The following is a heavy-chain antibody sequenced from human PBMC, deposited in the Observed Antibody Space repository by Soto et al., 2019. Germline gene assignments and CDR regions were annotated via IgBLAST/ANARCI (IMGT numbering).Heavy chain of an antibody. CDR3: AKGSRGITGRTYYYGMDV. CDR2: ISGSGGST. CDR1: GFTFSSYG. V-gene: IGHV3-23*01. Sequence: GGSLRLSCAASGFTFSSYGMSWVRQAPGKGLEWVSAISGSGGSTYYADSVKGRFTISRDNSKNTLYLQMNSLRAEDTAVYYCAKGSRGITGRTYYYGMDVWGQGTTVTVSS. D-gene: IGHD1-20*01. J-gene: IGHJ6*02.